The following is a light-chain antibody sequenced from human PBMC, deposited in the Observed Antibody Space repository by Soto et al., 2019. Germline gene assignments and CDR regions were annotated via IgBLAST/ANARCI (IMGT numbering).Light chain of an antibody. J-gene: IGKJ3*01. Sequence: EIVLTQSPGTLSLSPGERATLSCRASQSVSSSYLAWYQQKPGQAPRLLIYGSSSRATDIPDRFSGSGSGTDFTLTISRLEPEDFAVYYCQQYGSSPFTFGPGTQVDIK. V-gene: IGKV3-20*01. CDR1: QSVSSSY. CDR2: GSS. CDR3: QQYGSSPFT.